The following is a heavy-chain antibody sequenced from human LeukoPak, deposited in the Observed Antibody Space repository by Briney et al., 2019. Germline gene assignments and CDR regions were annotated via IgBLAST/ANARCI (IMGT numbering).Heavy chain of an antibody. D-gene: IGHD1-26*01. J-gene: IGHJ6*03. CDR1: GYTFTGYY. CDR2: INPNSGGT. Sequence: GASVNVSCKASGYTFTGYYMHWVRQAPGQGLEWMGWINPNSGGTNYAQKFQGRVTMTRDTSISTAYMELSRLRSDDTAVYYCARDLGGATGYYYMDVWGKGTTVTVSS. V-gene: IGHV1-2*02. CDR3: ARDLGGATGYYYMDV.